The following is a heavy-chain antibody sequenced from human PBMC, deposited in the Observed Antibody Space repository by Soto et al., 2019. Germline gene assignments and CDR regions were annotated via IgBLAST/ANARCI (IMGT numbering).Heavy chain of an antibody. D-gene: IGHD4-17*01. J-gene: IGHJ5*02. CDR3: THRTTTVTWWFDP. V-gene: IGHV2-5*02. Sequence: QITLKESGPTLVKPTQTLTLTCTFSGFSLTTSGVGVGWIRQPPGKALEWLALIYWDDDKRYSPSLKSRLTITKDPHKTQVVRTRTTLDPTDTATYFCTHRTTTVTWWFDPWGQGTLVTVSS. CDR2: IYWDDDK. CDR1: GFSLTTSGVG.